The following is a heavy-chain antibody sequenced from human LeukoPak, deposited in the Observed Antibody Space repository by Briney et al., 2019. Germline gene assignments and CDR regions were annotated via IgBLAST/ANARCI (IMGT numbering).Heavy chain of an antibody. D-gene: IGHD6-13*01. CDR2: ISYDGGNK. J-gene: IGHJ6*02. Sequence: QAGGSLRLSCAASGFTFSSYAMHWVRQAPGKGLEWVAVISYDGGNKYYADSVKGRFTISRDNSKNTLYLQMNSLRAEDTAVYYCARERIAAAAPYYYYGMDVWGQGTTVTVSS. CDR3: ARERIAAAAPYYYYGMDV. CDR1: GFTFSSYA. V-gene: IGHV3-30-3*01.